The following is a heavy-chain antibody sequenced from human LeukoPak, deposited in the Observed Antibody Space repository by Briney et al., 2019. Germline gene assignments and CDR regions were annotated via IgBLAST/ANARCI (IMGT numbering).Heavy chain of an antibody. Sequence: GGSLRLSCAASGFTFDDYAMHWVRQAPGKGLEWVSGISWNSGSIGYADSVKGRFTISRDNAKNSLYLQMNSLRAEDTALYYCARDKATGLEVVIMNYWGQGTLVTVSS. J-gene: IGHJ4*02. D-gene: IGHD3-22*01. CDR2: ISWNSGSI. CDR1: GFTFDDYA. V-gene: IGHV3-9*01. CDR3: ARDKATGLEVVIMNY.